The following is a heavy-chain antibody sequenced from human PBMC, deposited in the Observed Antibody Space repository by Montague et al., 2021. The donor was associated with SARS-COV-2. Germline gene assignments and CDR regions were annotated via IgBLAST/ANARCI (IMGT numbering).Heavy chain of an antibody. V-gene: IGHV4-59*08. CDR2: IYYSGST. CDR3: ARLPYILPGYAYFDF. Sequence: SETLSLACTVSGDSISNYYWSWIRRPPGKGLEWLGYIYYSGSTNYNPSLKSRVTISVDTSKNQLSLRLSSVTAADTAVYYCARLPYILPGYAYFDFWGQGSLVIVSS. J-gene: IGHJ4*02. D-gene: IGHD3-9*01. CDR1: GDSISNYY.